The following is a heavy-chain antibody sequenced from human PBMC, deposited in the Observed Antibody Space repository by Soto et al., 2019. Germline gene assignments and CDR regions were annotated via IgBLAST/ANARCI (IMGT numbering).Heavy chain of an antibody. D-gene: IGHD6-19*01. CDR1: GGSISSGGYY. Sequence: QVQLQESGPGLVKPSQTLSLTCTVSGGSISSGGYYWSWIRQHPGKGLEWIGYSYYSGSTYYNPSLRSRVTISVDTSKNQFSLKLSSVTAADTAVYYCARDLGSGDWYFDLWGRGTLVTVSS. CDR3: ARDLGSGDWYFDL. V-gene: IGHV4-31*03. CDR2: SYYSGST. J-gene: IGHJ2*01.